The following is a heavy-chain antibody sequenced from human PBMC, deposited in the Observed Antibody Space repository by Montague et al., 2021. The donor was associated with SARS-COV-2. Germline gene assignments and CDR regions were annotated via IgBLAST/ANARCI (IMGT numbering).Heavy chain of an antibody. CDR3: VRRPQYDGLNGPPDF. D-gene: IGHD3-9*01. V-gene: IGHV4-59*08. Sequence: SETLSLTCTVSGVSVTDYYWSWIRQPPGKGLEWVGGVMYNKGTNYNPSLKSRVAISVDTSKNQFSLILTSVTAADTAFYYCVRRPQYDGLNGPPDFWGQGTMVTVSS. J-gene: IGHJ4*02. CDR2: VMYNKGT. CDR1: GVSVTDYY.